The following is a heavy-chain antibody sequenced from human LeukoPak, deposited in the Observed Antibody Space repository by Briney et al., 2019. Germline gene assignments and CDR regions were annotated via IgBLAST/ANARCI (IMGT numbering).Heavy chain of an antibody. Sequence: SVKVSCKASGGTFSSYAISWVRQAPGQGLEWMGRIIPILGIANYAQKFQGRVTITADKSTSTAYMELSSLRSEDTAVYYCARDPDRRLRYFDWLNYWGQGALVTVSS. J-gene: IGHJ4*02. CDR3: ARDPDRRLRYFDWLNY. CDR1: GGTFSSYA. CDR2: IIPILGIA. V-gene: IGHV1-69*04. D-gene: IGHD3-9*01.